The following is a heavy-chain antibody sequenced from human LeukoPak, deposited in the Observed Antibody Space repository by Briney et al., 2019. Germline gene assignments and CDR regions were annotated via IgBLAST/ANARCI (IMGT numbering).Heavy chain of an antibody. J-gene: IGHJ4*02. D-gene: IGHD3-3*01. CDR1: GYTFTSYD. CDR3: ARGPYDFWSGYYFFIYYFDY. Sequence: GASVKVSYKASGYTFTSYDINWVRQATGQGLEWMGWMNPNSGNTGYAQKFQGRGTITRNTSISTAYMELSSLRSEDTAVYYCARGPYDFWSGYYFFIYYFDYWGQGTLVTVSS. V-gene: IGHV1-8*01. CDR2: MNPNSGNT.